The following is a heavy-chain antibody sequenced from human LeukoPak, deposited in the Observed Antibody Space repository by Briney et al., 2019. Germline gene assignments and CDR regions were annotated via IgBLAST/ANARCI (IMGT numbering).Heavy chain of an antibody. CDR1: GFTFSSYA. CDR3: ARGSWKVFDY. V-gene: IGHV3-20*04. Sequence: PGGSLRLSCAASGFTFSSYAMSWVRQAPGKGLEWVSGINWNGGSTGYADSVKGRFTISRDNAKNSLYLQMNSLRAEDTALYYCARGSWKVFDYWGQGTLVTVSS. J-gene: IGHJ4*02. CDR2: INWNGGST. D-gene: IGHD1-1*01.